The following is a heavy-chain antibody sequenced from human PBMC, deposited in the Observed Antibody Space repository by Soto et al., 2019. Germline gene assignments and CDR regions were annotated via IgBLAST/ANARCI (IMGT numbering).Heavy chain of an antibody. Sequence: ASVKVSCKASGYTFTSYGISWVRQAPGQGLEWMGWISAYNGNTNYAQKLQGRVTMTTDTSTSTAYMELRSLRSDDTAVYYCASSAIRLGCSGGSCLTNFEYWGQGTLVTVSS. CDR2: ISAYNGNT. V-gene: IGHV1-18*04. CDR1: GYTFTSYG. CDR3: ASSAIRLGCSGGSCLTNFEY. J-gene: IGHJ4*02. D-gene: IGHD2-15*01.